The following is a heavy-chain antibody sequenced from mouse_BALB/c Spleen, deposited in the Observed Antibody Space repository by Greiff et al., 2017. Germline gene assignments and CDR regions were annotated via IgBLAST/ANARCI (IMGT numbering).Heavy chain of an antibody. Sequence: EVKLQESGAELVKPGASVKLSCTASGFNIKDTYMHWVKQRPEQGLEWIGRIDPANGNTKYDPKFQGKATITADTSSNTAYLQLSSLTSEDTAVYYCANWDFDYWGQGTTLTVS. CDR1: GFNIKDTY. D-gene: IGHD4-1*01. V-gene: IGHV14-3*02. CDR3: ANWDFDY. J-gene: IGHJ2*01. CDR2: IDPANGNT.